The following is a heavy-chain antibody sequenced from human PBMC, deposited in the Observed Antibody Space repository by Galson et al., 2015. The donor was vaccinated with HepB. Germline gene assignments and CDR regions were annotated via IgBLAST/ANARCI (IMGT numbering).Heavy chain of an antibody. CDR2: ISAYNGNT. CDR3: ARDYGSGSYYIEDYYGMDV. Sequence: SVKVSCKASGYTFTSYGISWVRQAPGQGLEWMGWISAYNGNTNYAQKLQGRVTMTTDTSTSTAYMELRSLRSDDTAVYYCARDYGSGSYYIEDYYGMDVWGQGTTVTVSS. D-gene: IGHD3-10*01. CDR1: GYTFTSYG. J-gene: IGHJ6*02. V-gene: IGHV1-18*04.